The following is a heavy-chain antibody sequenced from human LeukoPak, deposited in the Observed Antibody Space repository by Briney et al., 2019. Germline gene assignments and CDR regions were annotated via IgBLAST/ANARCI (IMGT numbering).Heavy chain of an antibody. J-gene: IGHJ4*02. CDR2: INPSDGST. CDR1: GYTFTSYN. D-gene: IGHD6-13*01. CDR3: ARGTHMGAVAGPGY. V-gene: IGHV1-46*01. Sequence: AASVKVSCKASGYTFTSYNIHWVRQAPGQGLEWMGIINPSDGSTSYEQKFQGRVTMTRDTSTSTVYMELRSLRSEDTAVYYCARGTHMGAVAGPGYWGQGPPVTVSS.